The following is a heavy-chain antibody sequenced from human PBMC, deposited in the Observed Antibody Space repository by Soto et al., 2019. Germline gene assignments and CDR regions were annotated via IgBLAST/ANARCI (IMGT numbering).Heavy chain of an antibody. CDR1: GFTFSSYG. CDR3: AKDYYDSSGQDAFDI. D-gene: IGHD3-22*01. CDR2: ISYDGSNK. Sequence: PGGSLRLSCAASGFTFSSYGMHWVRQAPGKGLEWVAVISYDGSNKYYADSVKGRFTISRDNSKNTLYLQMNSLRAEDTAVYYCAKDYYDSSGQDAFDIWGQGTMVTVSS. V-gene: IGHV3-30*18. J-gene: IGHJ3*02.